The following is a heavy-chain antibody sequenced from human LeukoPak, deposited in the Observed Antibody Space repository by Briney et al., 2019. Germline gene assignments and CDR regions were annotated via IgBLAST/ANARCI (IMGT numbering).Heavy chain of an antibody. CDR3: ASGIRNYDMDV. D-gene: IGHD2-21*01. CDR2: MYYSGST. V-gene: IGHV4-59*01. CDR1: GGSISTYY. Sequence: SETLSLTCTVSGGSISTYYWSWIRQPPGKGLEWIGYMYYSGSTNYNPSLKSRVTISVDTSKNQFSLKLSSVTAADTAVFYCASGIRNYDMDVWGQGTTVTVSS. J-gene: IGHJ6*02.